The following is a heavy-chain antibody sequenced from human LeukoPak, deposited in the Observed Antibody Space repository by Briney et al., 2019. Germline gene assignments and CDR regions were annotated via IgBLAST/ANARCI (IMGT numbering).Heavy chain of an antibody. J-gene: IGHJ3*02. CDR3: ARAPGTAMVDDAFDI. CDR1: GGPISSYY. V-gene: IGHV4-59*01. CDR2: IYYSGST. D-gene: IGHD5-18*01. Sequence: SETLSLTCTVSGGPISSYYWSWIRQPPGKGLEWIGYIYYSGSTNYNPSLKSRVTISVDTSKDQFSLKLSSVTAADTAVYYCARAPGTAMVDDAFDIWGQGTMVTVSS.